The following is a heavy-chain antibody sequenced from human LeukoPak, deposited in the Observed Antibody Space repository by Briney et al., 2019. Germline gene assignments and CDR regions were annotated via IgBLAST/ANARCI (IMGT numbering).Heavy chain of an antibody. Sequence: ASVKVSCKAPGYTFTSYYMHWVRQAPGQGLEWMGIINPSGGSTSYAQKFQGRVTMTRDMSTSTVYMELSSLRSEDTAVYYCASRQYCSGGSCYPFDAFDIWGQGTMVTVSS. J-gene: IGHJ3*02. CDR2: INPSGGST. CDR1: GYTFTSYY. V-gene: IGHV1-46*01. D-gene: IGHD2-15*01. CDR3: ASRQYCSGGSCYPFDAFDI.